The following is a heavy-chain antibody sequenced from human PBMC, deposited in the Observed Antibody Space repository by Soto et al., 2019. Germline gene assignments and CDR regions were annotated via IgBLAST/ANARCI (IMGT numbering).Heavy chain of an antibody. Sequence: SETLSLTCAVYGGSFSGYYWSWIRQPPGKGLEWIGEINHSGSTNYNPSLKSRVTISVDTSKNQFSLKLSSVTAADTAVYYCARGTLTGSETDYWGQGTLVTVSS. D-gene: IGHD3-9*01. V-gene: IGHV4-34*01. CDR2: INHSGST. CDR3: ARGTLTGSETDY. J-gene: IGHJ4*02. CDR1: GGSFSGYY.